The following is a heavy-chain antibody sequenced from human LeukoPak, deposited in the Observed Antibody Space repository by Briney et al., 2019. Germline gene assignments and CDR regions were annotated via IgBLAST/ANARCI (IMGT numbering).Heavy chain of an antibody. V-gene: IGHV3-21*01. J-gene: IGHJ5*02. Sequence: GGSLRLSCAASGFSFSSYSMNWVRQAPGTGLEWVSCISTSSSYIYYADSVKGRFTISRDNAKKSLYLQMNSLRAEDTAVYYCARDRDYYDSSGYYHWFDPWGQGTLVTVSS. CDR1: GFSFSSYS. CDR2: ISTSSSYI. D-gene: IGHD3-22*01. CDR3: ARDRDYYDSSGYYHWFDP.